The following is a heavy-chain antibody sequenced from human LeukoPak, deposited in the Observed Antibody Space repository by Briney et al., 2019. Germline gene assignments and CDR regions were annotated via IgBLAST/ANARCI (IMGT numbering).Heavy chain of an antibody. Sequence: SQTLSLTCTVSGGSISSGSYYWSWIRQPAGKGLEWIGRIYTSGSTNYNPSLKSRVTISVDTSKNQFSLKLSSVTAADTAVYYCARDVGYCSSTSCQGGAFDIWGQGTMVTVSS. CDR3: ARDVGYCSSTSCQGGAFDI. CDR2: IYTSGST. J-gene: IGHJ3*02. D-gene: IGHD2-2*01. V-gene: IGHV4-61*02. CDR1: GGSISSGSYY.